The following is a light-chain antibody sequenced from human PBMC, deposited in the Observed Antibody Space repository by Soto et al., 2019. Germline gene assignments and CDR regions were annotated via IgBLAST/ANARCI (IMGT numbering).Light chain of an antibody. V-gene: IGKV1D-12*01. Sequence: DIQMTQSPSSVSASVGNRVTITCRASQDIRIWLAWYQQKPGKAPKFLIFAASNLRSGVPSRFSGSGSGTHFTLTNNTLQPEDSATYYCQQAHSLPVFGGGTKVEI. CDR2: AAS. CDR3: QQAHSLPV. CDR1: QDIRIW. J-gene: IGKJ4*01.